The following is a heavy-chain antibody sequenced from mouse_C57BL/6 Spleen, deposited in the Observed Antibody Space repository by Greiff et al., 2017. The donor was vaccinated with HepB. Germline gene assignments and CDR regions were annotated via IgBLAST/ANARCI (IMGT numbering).Heavy chain of an antibody. Sequence: VKLMESGPGLVQPSQSLSITCTVSGFSLTSYGVHWVRQSPGKGLEWLGVIWRGGSTDYNAAFMSRLSITKDNSKSQVFFKMNSLQADDTAIYYCAKNEDYDHWYFDVWGTGTTVTVSS. CDR2: IWRGGST. CDR3: AKNEDYDHWYFDV. CDR1: GFSLTSYG. J-gene: IGHJ1*03. D-gene: IGHD2-4*01. V-gene: IGHV2-5*01.